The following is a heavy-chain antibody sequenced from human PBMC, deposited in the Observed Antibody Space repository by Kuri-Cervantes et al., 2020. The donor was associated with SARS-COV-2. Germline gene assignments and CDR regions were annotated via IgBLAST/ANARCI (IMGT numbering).Heavy chain of an antibody. CDR1: GGSISSGDYY. J-gene: IGHJ3*02. CDR2: INYRGGA. V-gene: IGHV4-61*03. CDR3: ARERDYYGSGYI. Sequence: SETLSLTCTVSGGSISSGDYYWNWIRQPPGKGLEWVGYINYRGGANYNPSLKSRVTISVDTAKRHFSLKLSSVSAADTAVYYCARERDYYGSGYIWGQGTTVTVSS. D-gene: IGHD3-10*01.